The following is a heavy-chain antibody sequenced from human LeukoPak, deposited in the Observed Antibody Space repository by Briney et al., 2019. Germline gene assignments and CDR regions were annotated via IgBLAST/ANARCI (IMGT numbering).Heavy chain of an antibody. Sequence: GGSLRLSCAASGFTFSSYWMSWVRQAPGKGLEWVANIKQDGSEKYYVDSVKGRFTISRDNAKNSLYLQMNSLRAEDTAVYYCARERDDILTGGQYYFDYWGQGTLVTVSS. CDR1: GFTFSSYW. D-gene: IGHD3-9*01. CDR2: IKQDGSEK. J-gene: IGHJ4*02. V-gene: IGHV3-7*01. CDR3: ARERDDILTGGQYYFDY.